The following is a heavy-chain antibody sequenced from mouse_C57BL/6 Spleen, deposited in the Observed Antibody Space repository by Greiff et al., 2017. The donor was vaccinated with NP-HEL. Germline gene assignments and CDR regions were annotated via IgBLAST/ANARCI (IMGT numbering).Heavy chain of an antibody. CDR3: ARNDGGDWYFDV. D-gene: IGHD2-12*01. J-gene: IGHJ1*03. CDR1: GYTFTDYN. Sequence: EVKLQQSGPELVKPGASVKIPCKASGYTFTDYNMDWVKQSHGKSLEWIGDINPNNGGTIYNQKFKGKATLTVDKSSSTAYMELRSLTSEDTAVYYCARNDGGDWYFDVWGTGTTVTVSS. V-gene: IGHV1-18*01. CDR2: INPNNGGT.